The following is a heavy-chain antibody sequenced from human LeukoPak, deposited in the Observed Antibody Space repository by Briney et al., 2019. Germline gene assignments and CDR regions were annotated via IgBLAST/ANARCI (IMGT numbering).Heavy chain of an antibody. Sequence: SVKVSCKASGGTFSSYAISWVRQAPGRGLEWMGRIIPIFGTANYAQKFQSRVTITTDEPTSTAYMELSSLRSEDTAVYYCARESDVDTAMVWGYYFDYWGQGTLVTVSS. D-gene: IGHD5-18*01. CDR3: ARESDVDTAMVWGYYFDY. V-gene: IGHV1-69*05. J-gene: IGHJ4*02. CDR2: IIPIFGTA. CDR1: GGTFSSYA.